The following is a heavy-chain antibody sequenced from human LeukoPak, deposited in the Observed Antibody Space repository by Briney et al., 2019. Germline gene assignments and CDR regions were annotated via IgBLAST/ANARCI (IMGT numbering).Heavy chain of an antibody. CDR3: ARGSSSSKWGPSDY. J-gene: IGHJ4*02. Sequence: ASVKVSCKASGYTFTSCDINWVRQATGQGLEWMGWMNPNSGNTGYAQKFQGRVTITRNTSISTAYMELSSLRSEDTAVYYCARGSSSSKWGPSDYWGQGTLVTVSS. V-gene: IGHV1-8*03. CDR2: MNPNSGNT. D-gene: IGHD6-6*01. CDR1: GYTFTSCD.